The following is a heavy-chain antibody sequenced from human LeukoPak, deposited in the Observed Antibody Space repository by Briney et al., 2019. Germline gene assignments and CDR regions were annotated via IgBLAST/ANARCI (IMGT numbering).Heavy chain of an antibody. D-gene: IGHD5-24*01. J-gene: IGHJ4*02. CDR2: IYHSGST. CDR1: GGSISSGGYS. V-gene: IGHV4-30-2*01. Sequence: PSQTLSLTCAVSGGSISSGGYSWSWIRQPPGKGLEWIGYIYHSGSTYYNPSLKSRVTISVDRSKNQFSLKLSSVTAADTAVYYCAGLRDCYIAYWGQGTLVTVSS. CDR3: AGLRDCYIAY.